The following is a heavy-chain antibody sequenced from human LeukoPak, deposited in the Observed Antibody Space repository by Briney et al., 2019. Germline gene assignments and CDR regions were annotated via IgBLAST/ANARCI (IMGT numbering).Heavy chain of an antibody. J-gene: IGHJ4*02. CDR2: IYYSGST. Sequence: SETLSLTCTVSGGSISSRSYYWGWIRQPPGKGLEWIGSIYYSGSTYYNPSLKSLVTISVDTSKNQFSLELSSVTAADTAVYYCARQITMIVVVNEYYFDYWGQGTLVTVSS. CDR1: GGSISSRSYY. CDR3: ARQITMIVVVNEYYFDY. V-gene: IGHV4-39*07. D-gene: IGHD3-22*01.